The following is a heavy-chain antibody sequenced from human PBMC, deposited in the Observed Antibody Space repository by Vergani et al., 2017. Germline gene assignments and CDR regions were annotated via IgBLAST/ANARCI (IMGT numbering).Heavy chain of an antibody. CDR2: IIPILGTA. CDR1: GGTFSSYA. Sequence: QVQLVQSGAEVKKPGSSVKVSCKASGGTFSSYAISWVRQAPGQGVEWRGRIIPILGTANYAQKFQGRVTITADESTSTAYMGLSSLRSEDTAVYYCARSLSSGWFSAFDIWGQGTMVTVSS. D-gene: IGHD6-19*01. J-gene: IGHJ3*02. V-gene: IGHV1-69*18. CDR3: ARSLSSGWFSAFDI.